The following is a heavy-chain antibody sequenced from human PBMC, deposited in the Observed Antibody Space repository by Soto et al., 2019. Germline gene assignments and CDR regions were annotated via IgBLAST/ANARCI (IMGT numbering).Heavy chain of an antibody. J-gene: IGHJ4*02. D-gene: IGHD3-10*01. CDR3: ARGPLLLWLGELSFFDE. Sequence: PSETLSLTCTVSGGSISSDGYYWSWIRQHPGKGLEWIGYIYYSGSTYYNPSLKSRVTISVDTSKNQFSLKLSSVTAADTAVYYCARGPLLLWLGELSFFDEWGQGNLV. V-gene: IGHV4-31*03. CDR1: GGSISSDGYY. CDR2: IYYSGST.